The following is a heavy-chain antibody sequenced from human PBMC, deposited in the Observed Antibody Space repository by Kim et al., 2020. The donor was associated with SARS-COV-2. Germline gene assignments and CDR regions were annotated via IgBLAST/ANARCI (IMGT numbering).Heavy chain of an antibody. J-gene: IGHJ4*02. CDR2: ISAYNGNT. V-gene: IGHV1-18*04. CDR3: ARDGGYYYDSSDLSHPFDY. Sequence: ASVKVSCKASGYTFTSYGISWVRQAPGQGLEWMGWISAYNGNTNYAQKLQGRVTMTTDTSTSTAYMELRSLRSDDTAVYYCARDGGYYYDSSDLSHPFDYWGQGTLVTVSS. D-gene: IGHD3-22*01. CDR1: GYTFTSYG.